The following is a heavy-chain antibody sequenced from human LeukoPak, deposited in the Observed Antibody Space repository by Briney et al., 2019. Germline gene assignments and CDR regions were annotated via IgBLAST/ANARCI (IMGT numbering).Heavy chain of an antibody. CDR3: ARGLRYFDWLGDAFDI. CDR1: GFTFSSYA. Sequence: GGSLRLSCAASGFTFSSYAMHWVRKAPGKGLEWVAVISYDGSNKYYADSVKGRFTISRDNSKNTLYLQMNSLRAEDTAVYYCARGLRYFDWLGDAFDIWGQGTMVTVSS. V-gene: IGHV3-30*04. J-gene: IGHJ3*02. D-gene: IGHD3-9*01. CDR2: ISYDGSNK.